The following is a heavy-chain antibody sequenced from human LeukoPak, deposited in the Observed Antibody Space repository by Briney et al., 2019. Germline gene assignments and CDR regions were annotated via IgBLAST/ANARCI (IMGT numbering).Heavy chain of an antibody. CDR1: GYTFIIYS. CDR3: ARAQSTMVRGGRAFDI. J-gene: IGHJ3*02. V-gene: IGHV1-3*01. CDR2: INVGNGNT. Sequence: SAVTVSFTCSGYTFIIYSLHGLRQAPAQRREGMGWINVGNGNTKYLQKFQGRVTITRDTSASKDSMELSSLRFEDTAVYYCARAQSTMVRGGRAFDIWGQGTMVTVSS. D-gene: IGHD3-10*01.